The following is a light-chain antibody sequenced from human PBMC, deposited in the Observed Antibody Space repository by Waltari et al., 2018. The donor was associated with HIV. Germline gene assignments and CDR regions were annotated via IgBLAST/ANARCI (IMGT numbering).Light chain of an antibody. CDR1: SSDVGGYNY. CDR2: DVT. Sequence: QPALTQPRSVSGSPGQSVTISCTGTSSDVGGYNYVSWYQQHQGKAPKLMIYDVTKRPSGVPDRFSGSRSGNTASLTISGLQAEDEADYYCCSFAGSYTSYVFGTGTKVTVL. V-gene: IGLV2-11*01. J-gene: IGLJ1*01. CDR3: CSFAGSYTSYV.